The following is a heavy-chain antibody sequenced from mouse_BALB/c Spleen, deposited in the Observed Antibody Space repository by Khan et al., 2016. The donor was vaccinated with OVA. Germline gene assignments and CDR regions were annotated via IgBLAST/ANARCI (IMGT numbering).Heavy chain of an antibody. CDR1: GFSLTGFG. V-gene: IGHV2-6-7*01. Sequence: VELVESGPGLVAPSQSLSITCTVSGFSLTGFGVNWVRQPPGKGLEWLGMIWGDGSTDYNSALKSRLNLSKDNSKSQVFLKMNSLQTNDTARYYCARAYYGNYREAMDYWGQGTSVTVAS. D-gene: IGHD2-10*01. J-gene: IGHJ4*01. CDR2: IWGDGST. CDR3: ARAYYGNYREAMDY.